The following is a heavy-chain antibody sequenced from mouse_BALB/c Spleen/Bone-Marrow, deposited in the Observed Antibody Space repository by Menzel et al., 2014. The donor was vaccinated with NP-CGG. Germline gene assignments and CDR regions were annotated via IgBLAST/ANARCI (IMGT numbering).Heavy chain of an antibody. D-gene: IGHD2-2*01. V-gene: IGHV1S56*01. Sequence: VQLQQSGPELVRPGASVRISCKASGYTFTGYYIHWVKQRPGQGLEWIGWIYPGNVNTKYNEKFKGKATLTADKSSSTAYMQLSSLTSEDSAVYFCARGGWLRDAMDYWGQGTSVTVSS. J-gene: IGHJ4*01. CDR2: IYPGNVNT. CDR3: ARGGWLRDAMDY. CDR1: GYTFTGYY.